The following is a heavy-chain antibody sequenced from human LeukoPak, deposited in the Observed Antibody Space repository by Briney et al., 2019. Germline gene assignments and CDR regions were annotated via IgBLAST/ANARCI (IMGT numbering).Heavy chain of an antibody. CDR3: AREELTRITIFGVAPDY. V-gene: IGHV1-18*01. J-gene: IGHJ4*02. CDR1: GYTFTSYG. CDR2: ISAYNGNT. Sequence: GASVKVSCKASGYTFTSYGISWVRQAPGQGLEWMGWISAYNGNTNNAQKLQGRVTMTTDTSTSTAYMELRSLRSDDTAVYYCAREELTRITIFGVAPDYWGQGTLVTVSS. D-gene: IGHD3-3*01.